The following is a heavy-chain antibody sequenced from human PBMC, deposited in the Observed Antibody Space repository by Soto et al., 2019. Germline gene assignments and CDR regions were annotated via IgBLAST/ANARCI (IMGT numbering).Heavy chain of an antibody. J-gene: IGHJ3*02. CDR3: ARDIAGWGHDAFDI. V-gene: IGHV3-66*01. CDR2: IYSGGST. Sequence: GGSLRLSCAASGFTVSSNYMSWVRQAPGKGLEWVSVIYSGGSTYYADSVKGSFTISRDNSKNTLYLHMNSLRAEDTAVYYCARDIAGWGHDAFDIWGQGTMVTVSS. CDR1: GFTVSSNY. D-gene: IGHD2-21*02.